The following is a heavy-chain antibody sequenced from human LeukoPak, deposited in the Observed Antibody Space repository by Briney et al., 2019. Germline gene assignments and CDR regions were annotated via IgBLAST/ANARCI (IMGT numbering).Heavy chain of an antibody. V-gene: IGHV3-7*03. Sequence: HPGGSLRLSCAASGLTFSNYWMTWVRQAPGKGLEWVANIKQDGSEKRYADSVRGRFSISRDNAQTSLYLQMNSLRAEDTAVYYCARASDPWLQLTWGQGTLVTVSS. J-gene: IGHJ5*02. CDR3: ARASDPWLQLT. CDR1: GLTFSNYW. D-gene: IGHD5-24*01. CDR2: IKQDGSEK.